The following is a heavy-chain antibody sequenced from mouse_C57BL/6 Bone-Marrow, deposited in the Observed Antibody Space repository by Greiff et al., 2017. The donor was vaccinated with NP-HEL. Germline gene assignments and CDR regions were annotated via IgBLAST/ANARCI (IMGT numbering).Heavy chain of an antibody. CDR3: ASRQLRPWFAY. CDR1: GYTFTSYW. D-gene: IGHD3-2*02. J-gene: IGHJ3*01. V-gene: IGHV1-74*01. CDR2: IHPSDSDT. Sequence: QVQLQQPGAELVKPGASVKVSCKASGYTFTSYWMHWVKQRPGQGLEWIGRIHPSDSDTNYNKKLKGKAKLTVDQSSSTAYMQLISLTSEASAVYYCASRQLRPWFAYWGQGTLVTVSA.